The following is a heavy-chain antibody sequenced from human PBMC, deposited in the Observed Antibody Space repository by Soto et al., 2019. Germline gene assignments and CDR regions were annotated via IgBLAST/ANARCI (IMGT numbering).Heavy chain of an antibody. CDR2: IHGNGGGT. D-gene: IGHD3-16*01. CDR3: AKVAVAQNGVWDWFDP. Sequence: EVQLLESGGGLVQPGRSLRLSCAASGVNFRNYAMSWVRQAPGKGLEWVSSIHGNGGGTYYADSVKGRFTVSRDDSKESLYLRLSSPRVDDTAVYYCAKVAVAQNGVWDWFDPWGQGALVTVSS. V-gene: IGHV3-23*01. J-gene: IGHJ5*02. CDR1: GVNFRNYA.